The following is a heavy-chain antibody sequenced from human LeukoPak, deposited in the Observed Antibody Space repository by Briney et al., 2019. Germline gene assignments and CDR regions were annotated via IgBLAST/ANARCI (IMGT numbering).Heavy chain of an antibody. Sequence: SETLSLTCTVSGGSISSYYWSWIRQPPGKGLEWIGHIYDSGRTNCNPSLKSRVTISLDTSKNQFSLKLSSVTAADTAVYYCARASESGYYLFDYWGQGTLVTVSS. CDR3: ARASESGYYLFDY. CDR2: IYDSGRT. CDR1: GGSISSYY. D-gene: IGHD3-22*01. J-gene: IGHJ4*02. V-gene: IGHV4-59*01.